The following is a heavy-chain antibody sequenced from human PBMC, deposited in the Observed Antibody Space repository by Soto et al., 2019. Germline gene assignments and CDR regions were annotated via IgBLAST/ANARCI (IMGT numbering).Heavy chain of an antibody. J-gene: IGHJ4*02. Sequence: EVQLVESGGALVQRGGSLRLSCAASGFTFGDYWMSWVRQDPGKGLEWVAHIKKDGSEKYYVDSVKGRFTVSRDNAEKSLFLQMNSLRAEDMAVYYCAKLGSGYYTGLYFEYWGQGTLVTVSS. CDR2: IKKDGSEK. V-gene: IGHV3-7*03. CDR3: AKLGSGYYTGLYFEY. D-gene: IGHD3-3*01. CDR1: GFTFGDYW.